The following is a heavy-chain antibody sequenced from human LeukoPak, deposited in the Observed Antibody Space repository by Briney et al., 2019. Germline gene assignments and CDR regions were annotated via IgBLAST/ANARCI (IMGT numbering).Heavy chain of an antibody. D-gene: IGHD3-10*01. Sequence: PGGSLRLSCAASGITISIYGMHWVPQAPRKGLDCVAVISYDGNYKYYTDSVKGRFTISKDISKNTLYLEMNSLRTEDTAVYYCAKAASGSSYNYFDYWGHGPLVTASS. CDR2: ISYDGNYK. CDR3: AKAASGSSYNYFDY. CDR1: GITISIYG. V-gene: IGHV3-30*18. J-gene: IGHJ4*01.